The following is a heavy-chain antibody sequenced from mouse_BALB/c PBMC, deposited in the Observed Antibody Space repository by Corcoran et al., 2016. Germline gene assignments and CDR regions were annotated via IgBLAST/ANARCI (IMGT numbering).Heavy chain of an antibody. CDR1: GYTFTSYY. V-gene: IGHV1S56*01. D-gene: IGHD1-1*01. CDR3: ARSDTTGHFDY. CDR2: IYPGNVNT. Sequence: QVQLRQSGPELVKPGASVRISCKASGYTFTSYYIHWVKQRPGQGLEWIGWIYPGNVNTKYNEKFKGKATLTADKSSSTAYMQLSSLTSEDSAVYFCARSDTTGHFDYWGQGTTLTVSS. J-gene: IGHJ2*01.